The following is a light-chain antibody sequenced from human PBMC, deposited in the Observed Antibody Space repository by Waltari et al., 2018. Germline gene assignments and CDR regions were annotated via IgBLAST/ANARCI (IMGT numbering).Light chain of an antibody. CDR3: QQYHNLPLT. CDR1: QDISNY. Sequence: DIQMTQSPSSLSASVRDRVTITCQASQDISNYLNWYQQKPGEAPKLLIYDASNLERGLRVRFSGRGSGTDFTLTISSLGPEDVATYYCQQYHNLPLTFGGGTKVQI. CDR2: DAS. J-gene: IGKJ4*01. V-gene: IGKV1-33*01.